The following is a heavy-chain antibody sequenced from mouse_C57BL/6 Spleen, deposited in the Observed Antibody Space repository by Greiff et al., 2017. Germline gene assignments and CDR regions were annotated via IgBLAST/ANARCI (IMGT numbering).Heavy chain of an antibody. CDR2: IDPSDSYT. D-gene: IGHD1-2*01. V-gene: IGHV1-50*01. J-gene: IGHJ2*01. CDR1: GYTFTSYW. CDR3: ARHGRADY. Sequence: QVQLQQPGAELVKPGASVKLSCKASGYTFTSYWMQWVKQRPGQGLEWIGEIDPSDSYTNYNQKFKGKATLTLDTSSSTAYMQLSSLTSEDSAVYYCARHGRADYWGQGTTLTVSS.